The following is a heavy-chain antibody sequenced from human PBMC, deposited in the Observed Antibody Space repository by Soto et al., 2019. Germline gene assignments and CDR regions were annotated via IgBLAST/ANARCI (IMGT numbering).Heavy chain of an antibody. J-gene: IGHJ6*02. Sequence: QVHLVQSGSDVEKPGASVKVSCKASGYSFTSYGIGWVRQVPGQGPEWMGWISPYNGRTNYAQSVKGRVVMTTDISTNTVYLELRSLRYDDSAIFYSGSCRTDSYAMDVWGQGTTVTVSS. CDR3: GSCRTDSYAMDV. CDR2: ISPYNGRT. CDR1: GYSFTSYG. D-gene: IGHD5-18*01. V-gene: IGHV1-18*01.